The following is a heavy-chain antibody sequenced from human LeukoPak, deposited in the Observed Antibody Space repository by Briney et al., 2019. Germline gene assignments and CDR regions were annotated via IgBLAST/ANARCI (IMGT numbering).Heavy chain of an antibody. D-gene: IGHD3-10*01. J-gene: IGHJ4*02. CDR1: GYTFTSYG. Sequence: ASVKVSCKASGYTFTSYGISWVRQAPGQGLEWMGWISAYNGNTNYAQKLQGRVTMTTDTSTSTAYMELRSLRSDDTAVYYCARDLFLDYYGSGSYYNLLLDYWGQGTLVTVSS. CDR3: ARDLFLDYYGSGSYYNLLLDY. CDR2: ISAYNGNT. V-gene: IGHV1-18*01.